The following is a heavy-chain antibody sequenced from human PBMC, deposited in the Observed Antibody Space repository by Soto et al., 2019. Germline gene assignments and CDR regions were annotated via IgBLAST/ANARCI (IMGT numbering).Heavy chain of an antibody. J-gene: IGHJ4*02. CDR2: IWHDGAHI. Sequence: QVQLVESGGGVVQPGTSLRLSCAASGFSFSSYGMHWVRQAPGKGLDWVAVIWHDGAHIEYADSVKGRFTVTRDNSKSLLYPQRNRLRAGDMAVYHCARDRGRDAPIDLWGQGTLVTVSS. D-gene: IGHD3-10*01. V-gene: IGHV3-33*01. CDR3: ARDRGRDAPIDL. CDR1: GFSFSSYG.